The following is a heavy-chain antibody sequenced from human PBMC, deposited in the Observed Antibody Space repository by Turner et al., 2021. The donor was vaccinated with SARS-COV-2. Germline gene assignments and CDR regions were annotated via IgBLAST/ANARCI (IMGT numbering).Heavy chain of an antibody. J-gene: IGHJ4*02. CDR1: EFTVSSNY. D-gene: IGHD2-15*01. CDR2: IYSGGST. V-gene: IGHV3-53*01. Sequence: EVQLVASGGGLIQPGGSLRLSCAAAEFTVSSNYMSWVRQAPGKGLEWVSVIYSGGSTYYADSVKGRFTISRDNSKNTLYLQMNSLRAEDTAVYYCARDLGGLRFDYWGQGTLVTVSS. CDR3: ARDLGGLRFDY.